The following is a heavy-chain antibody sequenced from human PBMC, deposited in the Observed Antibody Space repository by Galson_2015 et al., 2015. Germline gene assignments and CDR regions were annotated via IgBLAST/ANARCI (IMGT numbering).Heavy chain of an antibody. CDR1: GGSFSGYY. J-gene: IGHJ6*02. D-gene: IGHD5-18*01. Sequence: ETLSLTCAVYGGSFSGYYWSWIRQPPGKGLEWIGEINHSGSTNYNPSLKRRVTISVDTSKNQFSLKLSSVTAADTAVYYCARAPKVTYYYYGMDVWGQGTTVTVSS. CDR2: INHSGST. V-gene: IGHV4-34*01. CDR3: ARAPKVTYYYYGMDV.